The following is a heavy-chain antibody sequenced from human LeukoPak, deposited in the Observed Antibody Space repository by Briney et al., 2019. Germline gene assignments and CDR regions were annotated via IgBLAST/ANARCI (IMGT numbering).Heavy chain of an antibody. J-gene: IGHJ3*02. D-gene: IGHD6-19*01. V-gene: IGHV4-39*07. CDR2: IYYSGST. Sequence: PSETLSLTCTVSGGSISSSSYYWGWIRQPPGKGLEWIGSIYYSGSTYYNPSLKSRVTISVDTSKNQFSLKLSSVTAADTAVYYCARYSSGRAAFDIWGQGTMVTVSS. CDR3: ARYSSGRAAFDI. CDR1: GGSISSSSYY.